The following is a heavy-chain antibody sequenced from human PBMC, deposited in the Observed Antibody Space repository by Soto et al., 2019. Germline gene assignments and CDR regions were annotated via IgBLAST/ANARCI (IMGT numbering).Heavy chain of an antibody. Sequence: SETLSLTCTVSGGSISSSRYYWGWIRQPPGKGLEWIGSIYYSGSTYYNPSLKSRVTISVDTSKNQFSLKLSSVTAADTAVYYCARIPYYYDSSGSIDYWGQGTLVTVSS. CDR3: ARIPYYYDSSGSIDY. V-gene: IGHV4-39*01. CDR2: IYYSGST. CDR1: GGSISSSRYY. D-gene: IGHD3-22*01. J-gene: IGHJ4*02.